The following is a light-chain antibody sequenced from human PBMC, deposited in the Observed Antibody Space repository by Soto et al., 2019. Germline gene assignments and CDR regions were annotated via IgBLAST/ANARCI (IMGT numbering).Light chain of an antibody. V-gene: IGKV3-20*01. CDR2: GAS. Sequence: EIVVTQSPGTLSLSPGERATLSCRASQSVSSNYLAWYQQKPGQAPRLPIYGASSRASDIPDRFSGSGSGTDFTLIISRLEPEDFAMYYCQQYGSTPFTFGPGTKVDVK. CDR1: QSVSSNY. J-gene: IGKJ3*01. CDR3: QQYGSTPFT.